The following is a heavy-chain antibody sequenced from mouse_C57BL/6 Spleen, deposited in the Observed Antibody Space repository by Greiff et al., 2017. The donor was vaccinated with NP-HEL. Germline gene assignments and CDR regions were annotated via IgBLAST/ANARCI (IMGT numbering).Heavy chain of an antibody. V-gene: IGHV1-72*01. CDR3: ASPSYYGSSLYWYFDV. CDR1: GYTFTSYW. J-gene: IGHJ1*03. D-gene: IGHD1-1*01. Sequence: QVQLQQPGAELVKPGASVKLSCKASGYTFTSYWMHWVKQRPGRGLEWIGRIDPNSGGTKYNEKFKSKATLTVDKPSSTAYMQLRSLTSEDSAVYYCASPSYYGSSLYWYFDVWGTGTTVTVSS. CDR2: IDPNSGGT.